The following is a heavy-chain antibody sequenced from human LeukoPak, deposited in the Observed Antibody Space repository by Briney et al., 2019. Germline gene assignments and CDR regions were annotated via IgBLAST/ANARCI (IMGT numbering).Heavy chain of an antibody. J-gene: IGHJ4*02. CDR1: GYTFTSYY. D-gene: IGHD1-26*01. CDR2: INPSGGST. Sequence: ASVRVSCKAPGYTFTSYYMHWVRQAPGQGLEWMGIINPSGGSTSYAQKFQGRVTMTRDTSTSTVYMELSSLRSEDTAVYYCARGDRVGATRYWGQGTLVTVSS. CDR3: ARGDRVGATRY. V-gene: IGHV1-46*01.